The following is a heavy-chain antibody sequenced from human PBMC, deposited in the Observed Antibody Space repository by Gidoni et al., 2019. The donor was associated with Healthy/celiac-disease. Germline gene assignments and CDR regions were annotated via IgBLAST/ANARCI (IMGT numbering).Heavy chain of an antibody. CDR3: ARALQWLDPEAQYYFDY. CDR2: IYPGDSDT. J-gene: IGHJ4*02. Sequence: EVQLVQSGAEVKKPGESLKISCKGSGYSFTSYWIGWVRQMPGKGLEWMGIIYPGDSDTRYSPSFQGQVTISADKSISPAYLQWSSLKASGTAMYYCARALQWLDPEAQYYFDYWGQGTLVTVSS. D-gene: IGHD6-19*01. CDR1: GYSFTSYW. V-gene: IGHV5-51*01.